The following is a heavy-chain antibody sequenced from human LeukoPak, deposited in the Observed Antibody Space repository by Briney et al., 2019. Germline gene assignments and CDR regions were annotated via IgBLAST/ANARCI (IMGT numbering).Heavy chain of an antibody. Sequence: GGSLRLSCAASGFTFSSYSMNWVRQAPGKGLEWVSSISSSSSYIYYADSVKGRFTISRDNAKNSLYLQMNSLRAEDTAVYYCAKEAVITYYYYYGMDVWGQGTTVTVSS. V-gene: IGHV3-21*01. CDR1: GFTFSSYS. CDR3: AKEAVITYYYYYGMDV. J-gene: IGHJ6*02. CDR2: ISSSSSYI. D-gene: IGHD3-16*01.